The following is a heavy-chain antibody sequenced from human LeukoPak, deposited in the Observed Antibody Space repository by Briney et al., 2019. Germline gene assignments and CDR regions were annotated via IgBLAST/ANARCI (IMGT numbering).Heavy chain of an antibody. J-gene: IGHJ3*02. D-gene: IGHD6-19*01. CDR2: ISWNSGSI. CDR3: AKDRSSGWHGRDDAFDI. V-gene: IGHV3-9*01. CDR1: GFTFDDYA. Sequence: GGSLRLSCAASGFTFDDYAMHWVRQAPGKGLEWVSGISWNSGSIGYADSVKGRFTISRDNAKNSLYLQMNSLRAEDTALYYCAKDRSSGWHGRDDAFDIWGQGTMVTVSS.